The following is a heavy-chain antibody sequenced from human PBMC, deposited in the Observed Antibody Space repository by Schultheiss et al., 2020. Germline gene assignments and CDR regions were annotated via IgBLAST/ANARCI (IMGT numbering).Heavy chain of an antibody. CDR2: INHSGST. Sequence: SETLSLTCAVYGGSFSGYYWSWIRQPPGKGLEWIGEINHSGSTNYNPSLKSRVTISVDTSKNQFSLKLSSVTAADTAVYYCARSWIRGSYGQTREAYWGQGTLVTVSS. V-gene: IGHV4-34*01. CDR1: GGSFSGYY. J-gene: IGHJ4*02. D-gene: IGHD5-18*01. CDR3: ARSWIRGSYGQTREAY.